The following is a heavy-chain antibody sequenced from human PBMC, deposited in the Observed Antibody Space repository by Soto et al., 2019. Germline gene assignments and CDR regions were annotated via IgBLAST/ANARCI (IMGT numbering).Heavy chain of an antibody. V-gene: IGHV3-48*01. CDR3: ARDMKKSRDGYTSFDY. CDR1: GFTFNSYS. Sequence: EVQLVESGGGLVQPGGSLRLSCAASGFTFNSYSMNWVRQAPGKGLEWISYISSSTSTIYYADSVKGRFTISRDNAKNSLYLQMNSLRAEDTAVYYCARDMKKSRDGYTSFDYWGQGTLVTVSS. J-gene: IGHJ4*02. D-gene: IGHD5-12*01. CDR2: ISSSTSTI.